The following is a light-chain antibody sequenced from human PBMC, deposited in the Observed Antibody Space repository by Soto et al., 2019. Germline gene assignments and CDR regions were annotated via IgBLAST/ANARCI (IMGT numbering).Light chain of an antibody. V-gene: IGLV2-11*01. CDR3: CSSAGSKSSSV. CDR1: SSDVGGCNY. J-gene: IGLJ1*01. CDR2: DVN. Sequence: QSLLTRPRSVSGSPGHSVTTSGTGTSSDVGGCNYVSWYQQHPCKPPKLTIYDVNKRPSGVPDCFSDSTSGNTASLAISWPQAEDDADYSCCSSAGSKSSSVFGTGPKVNV.